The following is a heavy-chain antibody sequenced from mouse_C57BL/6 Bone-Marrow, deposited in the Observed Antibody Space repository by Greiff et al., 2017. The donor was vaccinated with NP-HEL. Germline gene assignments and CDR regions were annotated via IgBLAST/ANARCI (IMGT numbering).Heavy chain of an antibody. J-gene: IGHJ2*01. CDR1: GYAFSSSW. Sequence: VKLMESGPELVKPGASVKISCKASGYAFSSSWMNWVKQRPGKGLEWIGRIYPGDGDTNYNGKFKGKATLTADKSSSTAYMQLSSLTSEDSAVYFWARGGNYGYFDSWAKAPLSQSPQ. CDR3: ARGGNYGYFDS. V-gene: IGHV1-82*01. CDR2: IYPGDGDT. D-gene: IGHD2-1*01.